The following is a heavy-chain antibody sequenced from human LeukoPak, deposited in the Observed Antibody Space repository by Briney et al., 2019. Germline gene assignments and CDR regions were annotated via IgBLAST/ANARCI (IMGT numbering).Heavy chain of an antibody. D-gene: IGHD2-15*01. CDR2: INPSGGST. CDR1: GYTFTSYY. Sequence: GASVKVSCKASGYTFTSYYMHWVRQAPGQGLEWMGIINPSGGSTSYAQKFQGRVTMTRETSTSPVYTELSSLRSEDTAVYYCARGDIVVVVAAAPPHTFDYWGQGTLVTVSS. CDR3: ARGDIVVVVAAAPPHTFDY. J-gene: IGHJ4*02. V-gene: IGHV1-46*01.